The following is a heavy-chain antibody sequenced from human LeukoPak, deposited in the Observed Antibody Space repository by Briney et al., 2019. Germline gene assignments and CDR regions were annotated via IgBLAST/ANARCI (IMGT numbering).Heavy chain of an antibody. V-gene: IGHV4-59*08. CDR1: GGPIGTYY. CDR2: IYVTGT. D-gene: IGHD3-16*02. CDR3: TRHIGGGIEDMDV. J-gene: IGHJ6*03. Sequence: SESLSLTRTVSGGPIGTYYWRWVPQSRGRGREGVGSIYVTGTRYNHYQQSRVTISVDWSRTQFMLKMSSISAADAAVYYWTRHIGGGIEDMDVWGKGTKVIVSS.